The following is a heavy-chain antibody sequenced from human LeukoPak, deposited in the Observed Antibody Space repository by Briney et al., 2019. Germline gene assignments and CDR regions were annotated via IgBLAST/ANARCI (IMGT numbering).Heavy chain of an antibody. J-gene: IGHJ6*04. D-gene: IGHD3-16*01. CDR2: ITRDGSST. CDR1: GFTFSSSW. CDR3: ARDPGYESWGPFWGGMDV. Sequence: GVLRLSCAASGFTFSSSWMQWVHQAPGKGLVWVSRITRDGSSTTYADSVKGRFTTSRDNAKNTLYLQMDSLREDDTAVYYCARDPGYESWGPFWGGMDVWGNGTTVIVSS. V-gene: IGHV3-74*01.